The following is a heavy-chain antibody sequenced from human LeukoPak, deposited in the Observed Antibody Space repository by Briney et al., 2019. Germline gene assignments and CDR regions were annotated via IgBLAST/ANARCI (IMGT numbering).Heavy chain of an antibody. CDR1: GYTFTSYG. D-gene: IGHD3-10*01. Sequence: GASVKVSCKASGYTFTSYGISWVRQAPGQGLEWMGWISAYNGNTNYAQKLQGRVTMTTDTSTSTAYMELRSLRSDDTAVYYCARDRGDYYYGSGSYSDHWGQGTLVTVSS. V-gene: IGHV1-18*01. J-gene: IGHJ4*02. CDR2: ISAYNGNT. CDR3: ARDRGDYYYGSGSYSDH.